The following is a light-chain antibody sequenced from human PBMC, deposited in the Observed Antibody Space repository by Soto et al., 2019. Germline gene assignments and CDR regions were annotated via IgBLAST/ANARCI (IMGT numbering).Light chain of an antibody. CDR3: AAWDASLSAWV. V-gene: IGLV1-47*01. CDR1: SSNIGRNY. CDR2: RDN. Sequence: QSVLTQPPSASGTPGQRVTISCSGSSSNIGRNYVYWYQQLPGTAPKLLMSRDNQRPSGVPDRFSGSKSGTSASLAISGLRSDDEADYYCAAWDASLSAWVFGGGTKLTVL. J-gene: IGLJ3*02.